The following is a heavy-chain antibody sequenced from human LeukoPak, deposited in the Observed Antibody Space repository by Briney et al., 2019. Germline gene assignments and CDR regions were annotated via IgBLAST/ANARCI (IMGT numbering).Heavy chain of an antibody. Sequence: ASVKVSCKASGYTFTGYYMHWVRQAPGQGLEWMGWINPNSGGTNYAQKLQGRVTMTTDTSTSTAYMELRSLRSDDTAVYYCARMVVTTPLFDYWGQGTLVTVSS. D-gene: IGHD2-21*02. CDR1: GYTFTGYY. J-gene: IGHJ4*02. CDR2: INPNSGGT. V-gene: IGHV1-2*02. CDR3: ARMVVTTPLFDY.